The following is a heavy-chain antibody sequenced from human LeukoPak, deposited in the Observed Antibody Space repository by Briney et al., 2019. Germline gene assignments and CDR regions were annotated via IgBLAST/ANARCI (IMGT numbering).Heavy chain of an antibody. V-gene: IGHV3-30-3*01. CDR2: ISYDGSNK. CDR1: GFTFSSYA. Sequence: GGSLRLSCAASGFTFSSYAMHWVRQAPGKGLEWVAVISYDGSNKYYADSVKGRLTISRDNSKNTLYLQMNSLRAEDTAVYYCGRDALGYCSSTSCHTFQHWGQGTLVTVSS. D-gene: IGHD2-2*02. J-gene: IGHJ1*01. CDR3: GRDALGYCSSTSCHTFQH.